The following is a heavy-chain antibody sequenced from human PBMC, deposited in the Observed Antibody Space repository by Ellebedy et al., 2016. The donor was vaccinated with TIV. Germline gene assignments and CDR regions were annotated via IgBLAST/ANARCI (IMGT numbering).Heavy chain of an antibody. V-gene: IGHV1-69*13. CDR2: IFPLFDTP. D-gene: IGHD3-10*01. CDR3: ARGKAFGSGSHHYYYDMDV. CDR1: GGTFSNYG. Sequence: ASVKVSCXASGGTFSNYGISWVRQAPGQGLEWMGGIFPLFDTPNYAQKFQGRITMTADDSTTTAYMELGSLRSEDTAIYYCARGKAFGSGSHHYYYDMDVWGQGTTVIVSS. J-gene: IGHJ6*02.